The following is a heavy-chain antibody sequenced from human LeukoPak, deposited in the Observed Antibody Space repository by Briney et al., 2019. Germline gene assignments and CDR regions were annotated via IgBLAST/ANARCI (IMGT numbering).Heavy chain of an antibody. CDR2: IRSKANSYAT. V-gene: IGHV3-73*01. CDR3: AREVGWFGELDREVDY. J-gene: IGHJ4*02. D-gene: IGHD3-10*01. CDR1: GFTFSGSA. Sequence: GGSLRLSCAASGFTFSGSAMHWVRQASGKGLEWVGRIRSKANSYATAYAASVKGRFTISRDDSKNTAYLQMNSLRAEDTAVYYCAREVGWFGELDREVDYWGQGTLVTVSS.